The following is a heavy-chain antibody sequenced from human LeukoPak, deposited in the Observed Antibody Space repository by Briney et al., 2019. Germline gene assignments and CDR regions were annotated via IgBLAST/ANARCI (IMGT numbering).Heavy chain of an antibody. CDR1: GGTFSSYA. V-gene: IGHV1-69*11. D-gene: IGHD2-2*01. J-gene: IGHJ1*01. CDR2: IIPILGTA. Sequence: SVKVSCKASGGTFSSYAISWVRQAPGQGLEWMGRIIPILGTANYAQKFQGRVTITADESTSTAYMELSSLRSEDTAVYYCARSYRVGYCSSTSCYGYFQHWGQGTLVTVSS. CDR3: ARSYRVGYCSSTSCYGYFQH.